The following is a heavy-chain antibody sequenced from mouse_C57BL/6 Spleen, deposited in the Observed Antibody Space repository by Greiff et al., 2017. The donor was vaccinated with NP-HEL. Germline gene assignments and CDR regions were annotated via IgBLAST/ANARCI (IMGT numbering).Heavy chain of an antibody. CDR3: ARLGIYYYGSSRSYFDY. CDR1: GYTFTSYG. CDR2: IYPRSGNT. V-gene: IGHV1-81*01. D-gene: IGHD1-1*01. Sequence: QVQLQQSGAELARPGASVKLSCKASGYTFTSYGISWVKQRTGQGLEWIGEIYPRSGNTYYKEKFKGKATLTADKSSSTAYMELRSLSSEDSAVYFCARLGIYYYGSSRSYFDYWGQGTTLTVSS. J-gene: IGHJ2*01.